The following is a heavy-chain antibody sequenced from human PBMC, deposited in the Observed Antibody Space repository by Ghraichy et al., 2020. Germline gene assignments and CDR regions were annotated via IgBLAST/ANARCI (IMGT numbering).Heavy chain of an antibody. CDR3: ASTIFGVVMGPMAGVGMDV. J-gene: IGHJ6*02. D-gene: IGHD3-3*01. CDR1: GGSISSYY. CDR2: IYYSGST. V-gene: IGHV4-59*01. Sequence: SETLSLTCTVSGGSISSYYWSWIRQPPGKGLEWIGYIYYSGSTNYNPSLKSRVTISVDTSKNQFSLKLSSVTAADTAVYYCASTIFGVVMGPMAGVGMDVWGQGTTVTVSS.